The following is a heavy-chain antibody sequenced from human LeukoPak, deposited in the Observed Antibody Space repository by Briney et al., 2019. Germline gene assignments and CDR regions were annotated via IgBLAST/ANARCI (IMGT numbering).Heavy chain of an antibody. Sequence: GGSLRLSCAASGFTFSDYGMHWVRQAPGKGLEWVAFIRYDGSNKYYADSVKGRFTISRDNSKNTLYLQMNSLRAEDTAVYYCAKAFSSGWFFDYWGQGTLVTVSS. CDR3: AKAFSSGWFFDY. V-gene: IGHV3-30*02. J-gene: IGHJ4*02. CDR2: IRYDGSNK. CDR1: GFTFSDYG. D-gene: IGHD6-19*01.